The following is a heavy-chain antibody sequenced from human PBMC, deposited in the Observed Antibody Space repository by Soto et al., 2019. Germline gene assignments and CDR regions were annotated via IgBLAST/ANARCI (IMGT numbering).Heavy chain of an antibody. D-gene: IGHD3-22*01. CDR3: ARSPSNYYDSSGYPRGDAFDI. Sequence: SETLSLTCTVSGGSVSSGSYYWSWIRQPPGKGLEWIGYIYYSGSTNYNPSLKSRVTISVDTSKNQFSLKLSSVTAADTPVYYCARSPSNYYDSSGYPRGDAFDIWGQGTMVTVSS. CDR2: IYYSGST. CDR1: GGSVSSGSYY. J-gene: IGHJ3*02. V-gene: IGHV4-61*01.